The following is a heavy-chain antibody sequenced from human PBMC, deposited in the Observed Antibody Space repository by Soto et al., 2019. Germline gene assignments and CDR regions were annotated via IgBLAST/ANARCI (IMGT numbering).Heavy chain of an antibody. J-gene: IGHJ4*02. Sequence: SETLSLTCAVYGGSFSGYYWSWIRQPPGKGLEWIGEINHSGSTNYNPSLKSRVTISLETSKNQFSLKLSSVTAADTAVYYCAGSLLRFEPQKIESTTRGTPFDYWGQGTLVTVSS. CDR3: AGSLLRFEPQKIESTTRGTPFDY. CDR1: GGSFSGYY. D-gene: IGHD1-26*01. V-gene: IGHV4-34*01. CDR2: INHSGST.